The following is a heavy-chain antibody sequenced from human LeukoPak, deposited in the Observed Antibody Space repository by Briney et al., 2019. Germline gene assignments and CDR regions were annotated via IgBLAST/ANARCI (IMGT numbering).Heavy chain of an antibody. CDR3: AKVGPRGWGLSSFDY. Sequence: GGSLRLSCAASGFTFSRYAMSWVRQAPGKGLEWVSAISGSGGNTYYADSVKGRFTISRDNSKNTLYLQMNSLRAEDTAVYYCAKVGPRGWGLSSFDYWGQGTLVTVSS. D-gene: IGHD1-26*01. J-gene: IGHJ4*02. CDR1: GFTFSRYA. CDR2: ISGSGGNT. V-gene: IGHV3-23*01.